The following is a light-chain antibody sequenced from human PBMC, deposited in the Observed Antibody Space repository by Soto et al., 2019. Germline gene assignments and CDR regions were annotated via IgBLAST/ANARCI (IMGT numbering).Light chain of an antibody. CDR1: QAIRKY. V-gene: IGKV1-27*01. CDR3: QRYNSAQWT. Sequence: DIQMTQSPSSLSASVGDRVTITCRASQAIRKYLAWYQQKPGTVPKLLIYAASTLQPGVPSRFSGSGSGTDFTLTISGLQPEDFQTYYCQRYNSAQWTFGQGTRVDIK. CDR2: AAS. J-gene: IGKJ1*01.